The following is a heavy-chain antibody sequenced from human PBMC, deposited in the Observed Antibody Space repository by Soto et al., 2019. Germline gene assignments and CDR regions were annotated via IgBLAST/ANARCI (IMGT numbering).Heavy chain of an antibody. CDR1: GGTFSSYA. CDR3: ARLHYYDTTGPFEY. V-gene: IGHV1-69*13. Sequence: SVKVSCKASGGTFSSYAISLVRQAPGQGLEWMGGIIPIFGTANYAQKFQGRVTITADESTSTAYMELSSLRSEDTAVYYCARLHYYDTTGPFEYWGQGTLVTVSS. CDR2: IIPIFGTA. J-gene: IGHJ4*02. D-gene: IGHD3-22*01.